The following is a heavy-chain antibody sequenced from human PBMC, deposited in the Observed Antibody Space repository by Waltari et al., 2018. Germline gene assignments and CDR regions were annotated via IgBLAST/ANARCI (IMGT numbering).Heavy chain of an antibody. CDR1: GYSISSGYY. CDR3: ARPYCSSTSCYRNRWFDP. D-gene: IGHD2-2*01. J-gene: IGHJ5*02. Sequence: QVQLQESGPGLVKPSETLSLTCTVSGYSISSGYYWGWIRQPPGTGLEWIGSIYHSGSTYYNPSLKSRVTISVDTSKNQFSLKLSSVTAADTAVYYCARPYCSSTSCYRNRWFDPWGQGTLVTVSS. CDR2: IYHSGST. V-gene: IGHV4-38-2*02.